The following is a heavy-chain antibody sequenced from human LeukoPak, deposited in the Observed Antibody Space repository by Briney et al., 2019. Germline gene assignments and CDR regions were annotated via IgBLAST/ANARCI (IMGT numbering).Heavy chain of an antibody. CDR2: ISGTAGHT. Sequence: GGSLRLSCVASGFTFSDYVMSWVRQSQGRGLEGVSSISGTAGHTYYADSVKGRFTISRDNSRNTLYLQMNSLRVEDTAVYYCAKWSRLVATFDTFARWGQGTTVTVS. CDR3: AKWSRLVATFDTFAR. D-gene: IGHD5-12*01. CDR1: GFTFSDYV. J-gene: IGHJ3*02. V-gene: IGHV3-23*01.